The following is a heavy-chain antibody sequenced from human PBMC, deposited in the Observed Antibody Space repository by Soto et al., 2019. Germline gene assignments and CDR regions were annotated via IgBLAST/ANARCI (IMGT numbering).Heavy chain of an antibody. CDR1: GYSISSGYY. V-gene: IGHV4-38-2*01. CDR3: ARLSVPFADYDDSSGYSSYCYFDL. CDR2: IYHSGST. Sequence: QVQLQESGPGLVKPSETLSLTCAVSGYSISSGYYWGWIRQPPGKGLEWIGSIYHSGSTYYNPSLKSRVTLSIDQSNNQFSLKLRSVAAADRAVDYCARLSVPFADYDDSSGYSSYCYFDLWGRDPLVTVSS. J-gene: IGHJ2*01. D-gene: IGHD3-22*01.